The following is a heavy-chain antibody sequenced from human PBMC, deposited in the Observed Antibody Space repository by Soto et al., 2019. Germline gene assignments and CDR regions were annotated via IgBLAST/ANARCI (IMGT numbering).Heavy chain of an antibody. CDR3: ARDSAPLVGPTDPFYFDF. D-gene: IGHD1-26*01. CDR1: GFTFSNYA. CDR2: ISYDGSNK. Sequence: GGSLRLSCAASGFTFSNYAIHWVRQAPGKGLEWVAVISYDGSNKYYADSVKGRFTISRDNFKNTLHLQMYSLRAEDTAVYYCARDSAPLVGPTDPFYFDFWGQGTLVTVSS. J-gene: IGHJ4*02. V-gene: IGHV3-30-3*01.